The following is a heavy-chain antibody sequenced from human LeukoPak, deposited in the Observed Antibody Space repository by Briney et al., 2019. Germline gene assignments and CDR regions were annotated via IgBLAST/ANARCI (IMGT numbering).Heavy chain of an antibody. D-gene: IGHD6-13*01. CDR2: ISSSGSTI. Sequence: GGSLRLSCAASGFTFSSYSMNWIRQAPGKGLKWVSYISSSGSTIYYADSVKGRFTISRDNAKNSLYLQMNSLRAEDTAVYYCAREGYSNPFDYWGQGTLVTVSS. V-gene: IGHV3-48*04. CDR1: GFTFSSYS. CDR3: AREGYSNPFDY. J-gene: IGHJ4*02.